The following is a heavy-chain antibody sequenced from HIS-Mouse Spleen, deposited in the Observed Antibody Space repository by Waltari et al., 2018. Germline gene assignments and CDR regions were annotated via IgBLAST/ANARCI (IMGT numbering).Heavy chain of an antibody. V-gene: IGHV2-70*15. D-gene: IGHD6-19*01. J-gene: IGHJ4*02. Sequence: QVTLRESGPALVKPTQTLTLTCTFSGFSLSTSGMCVSWIRQPPGKDLEWLERIDWDDDKYYSTSPKTRLNISKDTSKNQVVLTMTNMDPVDTATYYCARIAEGYTSGWYAFDYWGQGTLVTVSS. CDR1: GFSLSTSGMC. CDR3: ARIAEGYTSGWYAFDY. CDR2: IDWDDDK.